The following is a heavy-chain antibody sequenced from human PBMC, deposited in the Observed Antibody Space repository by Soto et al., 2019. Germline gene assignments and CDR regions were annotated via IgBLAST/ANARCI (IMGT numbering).Heavy chain of an antibody. CDR3: ARSQQLRFLEGLFDY. CDR1: GYTFTSYY. Sequence: ASVKVSCKASGYTFTSYYMHWVRQAPGQGLEWMGIINPSGGSTSYAQKFQGRVTMTRDTSTSTVYMELSSLRSEDTAVYYCARSQQLRFLEGLFDYWGQGTLVTVSS. CDR2: INPSGGST. D-gene: IGHD3-3*01. V-gene: IGHV1-46*01. J-gene: IGHJ4*02.